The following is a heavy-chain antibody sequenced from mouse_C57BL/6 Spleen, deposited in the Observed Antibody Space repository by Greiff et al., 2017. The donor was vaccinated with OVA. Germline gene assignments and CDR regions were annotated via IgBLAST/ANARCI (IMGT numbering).Heavy chain of an antibody. V-gene: IGHV1-80*01. Sequence: VQLQQSGAELVKPGASVKISCKASGYAFSSYWMNWVKQRPGKGLEWIGQIYPGDGDTNYNGKFKGKATLTADKSSSTAYMQLSSLTSEDSAVYFCAREAYYYGSKFLDYWGQGTTLTVSS. CDR2: IYPGDGDT. D-gene: IGHD1-1*01. CDR1: GYAFSSYW. J-gene: IGHJ2*01. CDR3: AREAYYYGSKFLDY.